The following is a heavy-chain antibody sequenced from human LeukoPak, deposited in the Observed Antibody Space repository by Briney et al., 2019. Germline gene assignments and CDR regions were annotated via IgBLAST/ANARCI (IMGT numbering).Heavy chain of an antibody. D-gene: IGHD3-22*01. V-gene: IGHV3-21*01. J-gene: IGHJ3*02. Sequence: GGSLRLSCAASGFTFSSYSMNWDRQAPGKGLEWVSSISSSSSYIYYADSVKGRFTISRDNAKNSLYLQMNSLRAEDTAVYYCARDRNKGYYDSSSHAFDIWGQGTMVTVSS. CDR1: GFTFSSYS. CDR3: ARDRNKGYYDSSSHAFDI. CDR2: ISSSSSYI.